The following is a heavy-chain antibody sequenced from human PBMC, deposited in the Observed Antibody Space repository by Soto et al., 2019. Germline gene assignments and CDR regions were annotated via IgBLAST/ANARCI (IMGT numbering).Heavy chain of an antibody. CDR2: IYYSGST. D-gene: IGHD6-19*01. CDR1: GGSISSYY. J-gene: IGHJ3*02. Sequence: QVQLQESGPGLVKPSETLSLTCTVSGGSISSYYWSWIRQPPGKGLEWIGYIYYSGSTNYNPSLKSRVTISVDTSKNQFSLKLSSVTAADPAVYYCARGLSSGWYLVDAFDIWGQGTMVTVSS. CDR3: ARGLSSGWYLVDAFDI. V-gene: IGHV4-59*08.